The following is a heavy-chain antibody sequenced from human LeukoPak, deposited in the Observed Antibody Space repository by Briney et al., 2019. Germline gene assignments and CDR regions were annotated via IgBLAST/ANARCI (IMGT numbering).Heavy chain of an antibody. J-gene: IGHJ4*02. Sequence: PSDTLSLTCAVSGYSISSPNWWGWILQSPGKGLEWIGEIYHSGSTNYNPSLKSRVTISVDKSKNQFSLKLSSVTAADTAVYYCARGLLTDFDWLPLGYWGQGTLVTVSS. V-gene: IGHV4-28*03. CDR1: GYSISSPNW. CDR3: ARGLLTDFDWLPLGY. D-gene: IGHD3-9*01. CDR2: IYHSGST.